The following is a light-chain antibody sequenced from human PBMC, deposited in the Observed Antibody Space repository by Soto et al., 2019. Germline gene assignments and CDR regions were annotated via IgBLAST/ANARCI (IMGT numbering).Light chain of an antibody. CDR2: GAS. J-gene: IGKJ2*02. CDR3: QQYGSSLCT. Sequence: EIVLTQSPGTLSLSPGERATLSCRASQSVASNYLAWYQQKPGQAPRPLIYGASSRATGIPDRISGSGSGTDFTLTISRLEPEDSAVYYCQQYGSSLCTFGQGTKVDIK. CDR1: QSVASNY. V-gene: IGKV3-20*01.